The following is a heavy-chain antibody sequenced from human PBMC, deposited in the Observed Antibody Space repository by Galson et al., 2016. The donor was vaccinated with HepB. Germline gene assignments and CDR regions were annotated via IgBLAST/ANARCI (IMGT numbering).Heavy chain of an antibody. D-gene: IGHD2-21*01. CDR1: GYTFTSFG. J-gene: IGHJ3*01. V-gene: IGHV1-18*01. CDR2: VSPYNRDT. Sequence: SVKVSCKASGYTFTSFGISWVRQAPGQGLEWIGWVSPYNRDTYYVQKFQDRLSMTTDRSTSSAFMELTSLSSDDTAVYYCARDRGDRGGLEAIDFWGQGTMVTVSS. CDR3: ARDRGDRGGLEAIDF.